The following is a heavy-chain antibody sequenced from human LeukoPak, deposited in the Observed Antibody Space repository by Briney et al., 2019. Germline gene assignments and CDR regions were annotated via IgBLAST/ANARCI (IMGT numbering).Heavy chain of an antibody. CDR2: TYYSGST. V-gene: IGHV4-59*01. Sequence: SETLSLTCTVSGGSISSYYWSWIRQPPGKGLEWIGYTYYSGSTNYNPSLKSRVTISVDTSKNQFSLKLSSVTAADTAVYYCASSRTLYCSGGSCYSAAFDIWGQGTMVTVSS. J-gene: IGHJ3*02. D-gene: IGHD2-15*01. CDR1: GGSISSYY. CDR3: ASSRTLYCSGGSCYSAAFDI.